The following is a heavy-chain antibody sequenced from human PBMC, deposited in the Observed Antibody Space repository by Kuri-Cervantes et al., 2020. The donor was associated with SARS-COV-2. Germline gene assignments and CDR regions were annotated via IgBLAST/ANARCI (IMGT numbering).Heavy chain of an antibody. CDR3: ARPKSNSRYGICAFDI. V-gene: IGHV4-34*01. CDR2: IYSSGVT. CDR1: GGSFSGYY. J-gene: IGHJ3*02. Sequence: GSLRPSCAAHGGSFSGYYWSWLRQPPGKGLEWIGSIYSSGVTYYNPSPKCRVTISVDTSTNQFSLKLSSVTAADTAVYYCARPKSNSRYGICAFDIWGQGTMVTVSS. D-gene: IGHD5-24*01.